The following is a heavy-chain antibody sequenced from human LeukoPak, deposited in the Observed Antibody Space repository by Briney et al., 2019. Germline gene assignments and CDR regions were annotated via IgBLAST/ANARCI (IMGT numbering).Heavy chain of an antibody. V-gene: IGHV1-2*02. CDR3: ARRYCSSTSCYYFDY. CDR1: GYTFTDYY. Sequence: ASVKVSCKASGYTFTDYYIHWVRQAPGPGLEWMGWINANRGGTNYAQRFQGRVTMTRDTSITTAYMELSRLKSDDTAVYYCARRYCSSTSCYYFDYWGQGTLVTVSS. CDR2: INANRGGT. D-gene: IGHD2-2*01. J-gene: IGHJ4*02.